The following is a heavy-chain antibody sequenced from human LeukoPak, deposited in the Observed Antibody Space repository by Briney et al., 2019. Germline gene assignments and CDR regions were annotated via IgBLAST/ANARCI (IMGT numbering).Heavy chain of an antibody. D-gene: IGHD5-18*01. V-gene: IGHV3-49*04. Sequence: PGGSLRLSCSASGFTFSTYWMSWVRQAPGKGLEWVGFIRSKAYGGTTEYAASVKGRFTISRDDSKSIAYLQMNSLKTEDTAVYYCTRAMVTGYYWGQGTLVTVSS. CDR1: GFTFSTYW. J-gene: IGHJ4*02. CDR3: TRAMVTGYY. CDR2: IRSKAYGGTT.